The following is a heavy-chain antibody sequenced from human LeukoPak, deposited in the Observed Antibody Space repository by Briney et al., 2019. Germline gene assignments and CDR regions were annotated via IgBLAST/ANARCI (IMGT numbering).Heavy chain of an antibody. V-gene: IGHV3-11*04. J-gene: IGHJ4*02. CDR1: GFTFTDYY. Sequence: GSLRLSCAASGFTFTDYYMSWIRQAPGKGLEWVSYISISGTTIYYADSVKGRFTISRDNAKNSLYLQMNSLRAEDTAVYYCAREGREASGDYWGQGTLVTVSS. CDR2: ISISGTTI. D-gene: IGHD1-26*01. CDR3: AREGREASGDY.